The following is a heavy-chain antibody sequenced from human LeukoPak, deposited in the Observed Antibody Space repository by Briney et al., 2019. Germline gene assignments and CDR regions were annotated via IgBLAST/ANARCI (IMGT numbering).Heavy chain of an antibody. Sequence: SVKVSCKASGYTFTSYGISWVRQAPGQGLEWMGGIIPIFGTANYAQKFQGRVTITTDESTSTAYMELSSLRSEDTAVYYCARVGGWFGEIYYFDYWGQGTLVTVSS. V-gene: IGHV1-69*05. CDR3: ARVGGWFGEIYYFDY. J-gene: IGHJ4*02. D-gene: IGHD3-10*01. CDR1: GYTFTSYG. CDR2: IIPIFGTA.